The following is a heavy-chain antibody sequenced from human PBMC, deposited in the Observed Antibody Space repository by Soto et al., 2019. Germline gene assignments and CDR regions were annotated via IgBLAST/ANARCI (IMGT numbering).Heavy chain of an antibody. V-gene: IGHV4-39*01. Sequence: QLQLQESGPGLVKTSETLSLTCTVSGGSISSSNYYWGWIRQPPGMGLEWIGRLYYIGSTYSNPFLKSRVTICVDTSKNQFSLKLSSVTAEDPAVYYCASLGLLTGYPRWFDPWGQVTLVTVSS. CDR2: LYYIGST. J-gene: IGHJ5*02. D-gene: IGHD3-9*01. CDR3: ASLGLLTGYPRWFDP. CDR1: GGSISSSNYY.